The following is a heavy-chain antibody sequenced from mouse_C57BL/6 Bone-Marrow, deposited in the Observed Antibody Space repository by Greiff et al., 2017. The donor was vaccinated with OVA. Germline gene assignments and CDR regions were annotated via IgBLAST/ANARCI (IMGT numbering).Heavy chain of an antibody. D-gene: IGHD4-1*01. J-gene: IGHJ1*03. CDR2: INPSNGGP. V-gene: IGHV1-53*01. CDR1: GYTFTSYW. Sequence: QVQLQQPGTELVKPGASVKLSCKASGYTFTSYWMHWVKQRPGQGLEWIGNINPSNGGPNYNEQFKSKATLTVDKSSSTAYMQLSSLTSEDSAVYYCARANWDWYFDVWGTGTTVTVSS. CDR3: ARANWDWYFDV.